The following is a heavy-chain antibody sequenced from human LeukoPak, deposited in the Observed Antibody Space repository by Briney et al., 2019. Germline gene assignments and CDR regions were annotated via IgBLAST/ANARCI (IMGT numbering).Heavy chain of an antibody. V-gene: IGHV1-8*01. J-gene: IGHJ6*03. Sequence: ASVKVSCKASGYTFTSYDINWVRQATGQGLEWMGWMNPNSGNTGYAQKFQGRVTMTRNTSISTAYMELSSLRSEDTAVYYCARGGQLVRNYYYYYMDVWGKGTTVTISS. CDR2: MNPNSGNT. CDR3: ARGGQLVRNYYYYYMDV. D-gene: IGHD6-13*01. CDR1: GYTFTSYD.